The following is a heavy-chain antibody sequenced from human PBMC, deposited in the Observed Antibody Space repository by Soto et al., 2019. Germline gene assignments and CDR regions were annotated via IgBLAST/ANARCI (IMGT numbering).Heavy chain of an antibody. D-gene: IGHD4-17*01. CDR3: ARAAHDYGDSYNWFDP. Sequence: EVQLVESGGGLIQPGGSLRLSCAASGFTVSSNYMSWVRQAPGKGLEWVSVIYSGGSTYYADSVKGRFTISRDNSKNTLYLQMNSLRAEDTAVYYCARAAHDYGDSYNWFDPWGQGTLVTVSS. V-gene: IGHV3-53*01. CDR1: GFTVSSNY. CDR2: IYSGGST. J-gene: IGHJ5*02.